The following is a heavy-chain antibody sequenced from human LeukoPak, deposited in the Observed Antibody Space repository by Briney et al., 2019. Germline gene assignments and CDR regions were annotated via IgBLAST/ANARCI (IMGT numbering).Heavy chain of an antibody. CDR3: ATWGIAVAGTFDY. CDR2: IYYSGST. V-gene: IGHV4-59*08. CDR1: GGSISSSY. D-gene: IGHD6-19*01. J-gene: IGHJ4*02. Sequence: PSETLSLTCTVSGGSISSSYWSWIRQPPGKGLEWIGYIYYSGSTNYNPYFKSRVVISVDTSKNQFSLKLSSVTAADTAVYYCATWGIAVAGTFDYWGQGTLVTVST.